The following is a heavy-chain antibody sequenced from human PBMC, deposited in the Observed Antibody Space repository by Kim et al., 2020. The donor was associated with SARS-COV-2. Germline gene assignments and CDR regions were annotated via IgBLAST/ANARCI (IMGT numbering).Heavy chain of an antibody. Sequence: SETLSLTCTVSGGSISSGDYYWSWIRQPPGKGLEWIGYIYYSGSTYYNPSLKSRVTISVDTSKNQFSLKLISVTAADTAVYYCARLVVVVAATPLPYYFDYWGQGTLVTVSS. CDR3: ARLVVVVAATPLPYYFDY. CDR2: IYYSGST. D-gene: IGHD2-15*01. CDR1: GGSISSGDYY. J-gene: IGHJ4*02. V-gene: IGHV4-30-4*01.